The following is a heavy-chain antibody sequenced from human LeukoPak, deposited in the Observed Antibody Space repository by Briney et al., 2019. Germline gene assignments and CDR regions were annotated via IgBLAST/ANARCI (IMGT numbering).Heavy chain of an antibody. V-gene: IGHV3-23*01. J-gene: IGHJ4*02. CDR1: GLAFSNYS. D-gene: IGHD6-13*01. Sequence: PGGSLTLLCAASGLAFSNYSMTWVRQARGKGLEWVSTISGSGDSTYYADCVRGRFTMSRDNYKSTVYVQMNSLRAEDTAVYYCAKETTYGSSFDYWGQGTLVTVSS. CDR3: AKETTYGSSFDY. CDR2: ISGSGDST.